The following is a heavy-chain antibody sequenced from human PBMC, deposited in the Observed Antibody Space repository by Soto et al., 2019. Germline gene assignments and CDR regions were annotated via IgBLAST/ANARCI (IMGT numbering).Heavy chain of an antibody. V-gene: IGHV3-15*07. CDR2: IKSKTDDGTT. CDR1: GFTFSNAW. J-gene: IGHJ5*02. D-gene: IGHD4-17*01. CDR3: TPLGLPRGS. Sequence: GGSLRLSCAASGFTFSNAWMNWVRQAPGKGLEWVGRIKSKTDDGTTDYAAPVKGRFTISRDDSKNTLYLQMNSLKTEDTAVYYCTPLGLPRGSWGQGTLVTVSS.